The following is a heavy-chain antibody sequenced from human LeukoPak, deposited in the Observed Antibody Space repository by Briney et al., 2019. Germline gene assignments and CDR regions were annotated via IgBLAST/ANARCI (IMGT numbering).Heavy chain of an antibody. CDR2: IYYSGST. V-gene: IGHV4-39*01. Sequence: SETLSLTCTVSGGSISSSSYYWGWIRQPPGKGLEWIGSIYYSGSTYYNPSLKSRVTISVDTSKNQFSLKLSSVTAADTAVYYCARLSDYGDYFDSWGQGTLVTVSS. CDR3: ARLSDYGDYFDS. CDR1: GGSISSSSYY. D-gene: IGHD4-17*01. J-gene: IGHJ4*02.